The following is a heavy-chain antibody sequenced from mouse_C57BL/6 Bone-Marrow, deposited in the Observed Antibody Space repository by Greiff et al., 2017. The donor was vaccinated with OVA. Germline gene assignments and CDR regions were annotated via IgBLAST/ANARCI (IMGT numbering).Heavy chain of an antibody. J-gene: IGHJ1*03. D-gene: IGHD1-1*01. CDR3: ARWKVHYYGSSYWYFDV. V-gene: IGHV1-81*01. CDR1: GYTFTSYG. Sequence: QVQLQQSGAELARPGASVKLSCKASGYTFTSYGISWVKQRTGQGLEWIGEIYPRSGNTYYNEKFKGKATLTADKSSSTAYMELRSLTSEDSAVYFCARWKVHYYGSSYWYFDVWGTGTTVTVSS. CDR2: IYPRSGNT.